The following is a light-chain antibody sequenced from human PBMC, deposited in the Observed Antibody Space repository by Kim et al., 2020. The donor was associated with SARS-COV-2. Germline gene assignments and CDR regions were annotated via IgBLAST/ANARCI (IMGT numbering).Light chain of an antibody. Sequence: SPGERATLSCRTSQSISSAFLAWYHQKPGQPPRVLIYGASNRATGIPDRFGGSGSGTDFTLTISRLEPEDFAVYYCQQYGSSPLYSFGQGTKLEI. CDR2: GAS. J-gene: IGKJ2*03. CDR3: QQYGSSPLYS. V-gene: IGKV3-20*01. CDR1: QSISSAF.